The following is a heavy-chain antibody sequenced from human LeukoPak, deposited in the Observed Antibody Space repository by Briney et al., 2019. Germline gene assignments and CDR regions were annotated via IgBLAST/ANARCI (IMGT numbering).Heavy chain of an antibody. CDR3: ARRGEYYDYVWGSYRHHYYFDY. CDR1: GGSISSSSYY. J-gene: IGHJ4*02. D-gene: IGHD3-16*02. Sequence: SETLSLTCTVSGGSISSSSYYWGWIRQPPGKGLEWIGRIYYSGSTYYNPSLKSRVTISVDTSKNQFSLKLSSVTAADTAVYYCARRGEYYDYVWGSYRHHYYFDYWGQGTLVTVSS. V-gene: IGHV4-39*07. CDR2: IYYSGST.